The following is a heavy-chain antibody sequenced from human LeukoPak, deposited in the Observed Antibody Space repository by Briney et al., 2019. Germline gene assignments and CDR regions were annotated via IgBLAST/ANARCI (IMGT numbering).Heavy chain of an antibody. CDR3: AKDRGFVVVTDY. J-gene: IGHJ4*02. CDR2: ISGSSSTI. CDR1: GFSFSSNS. D-gene: IGHD2-21*02. V-gene: IGHV3-48*01. Sequence: GGSLRLSCAASGFSFSSNSMNWVRQAPGKGLEWVSYISGSSSTIYYADSVKGRFTISRDNAKNSLYLQMNSLRAEDTAVYYCAKDRGFVVVTDYWGQGTLVTVSS.